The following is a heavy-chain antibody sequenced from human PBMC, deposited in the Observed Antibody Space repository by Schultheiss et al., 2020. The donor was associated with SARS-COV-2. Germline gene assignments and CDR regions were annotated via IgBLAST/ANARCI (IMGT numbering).Heavy chain of an antibody. J-gene: IGHJ5*02. CDR1: GGSISSYY. CDR2: IYYSGST. V-gene: IGHV4-59*01. D-gene: IGHD6-19*01. CDR3: ARDPWTDRSGP. Sequence: SQTLSLTCTVSGGSISSYYWSWIRQPPGKGLEWIGYIYYSGSTNYNPSLKSRVTISVDTSKNQFSLKLSSVTAADTAVYYCARDPWTDRSGPWGQGTLVTVSS.